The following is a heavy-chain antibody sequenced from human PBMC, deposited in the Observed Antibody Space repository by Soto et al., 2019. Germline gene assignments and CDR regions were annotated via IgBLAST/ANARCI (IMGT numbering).Heavy chain of an antibody. CDR1: GFTFSSYV. D-gene: IGHD2-21*02. V-gene: IGHV3-64*01. J-gene: IGHJ3*01. CDR2: ISYNGGST. Sequence: PGGSLRLSCEASGFTFSSYVIQWVRQAPGKGLEYVSTISYNGGSTYYANSVKGRFIISRDNSKNTLYLQMGSLRAEDKAVYYCARGDRGAFDLWGQGTMVTVSS. CDR3: ARGDRGAFDL.